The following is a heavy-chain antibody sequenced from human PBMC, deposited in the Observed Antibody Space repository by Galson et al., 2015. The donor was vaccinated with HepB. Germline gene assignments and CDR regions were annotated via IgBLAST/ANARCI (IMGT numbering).Heavy chain of an antibody. CDR3: AREFSPFFFDP. D-gene: IGHD3-3*01. Sequence: SLRLSCAASGFTVSSHYMSWVRQAPGKGLEWVSVIYDDGSTYYADSVKGRFTISRDNSKNTLYLHMNSLRAEDTAVYYCAREFSPFFFDPWGQGTLVTVSS. CDR1: GFTVSSHY. V-gene: IGHV3-66*02. CDR2: IYDDGST. J-gene: IGHJ5*02.